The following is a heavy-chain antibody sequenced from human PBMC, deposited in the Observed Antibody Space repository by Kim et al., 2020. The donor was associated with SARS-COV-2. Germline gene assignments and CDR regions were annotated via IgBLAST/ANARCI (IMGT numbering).Heavy chain of an antibody. Sequence: ASVKVSCKASGYTFTSYAMHWVRQAPGQRLEWMGWINAGNGNTKYSQKFQGRVTITRDTSASTAYMELSSLRSEDTAVYYCARDLKLGLELVQPEENWFDPWGQGTLVTVSS. D-gene: IGHD1-26*01. J-gene: IGHJ5*02. V-gene: IGHV1-3*01. CDR1: GYTFTSYA. CDR2: INAGNGNT. CDR3: ARDLKLGLELVQPEENWFDP.